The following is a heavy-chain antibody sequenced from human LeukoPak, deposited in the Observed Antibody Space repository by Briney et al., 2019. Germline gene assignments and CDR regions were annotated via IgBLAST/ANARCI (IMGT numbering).Heavy chain of an antibody. CDR3: ARHWAWYAIWFDP. V-gene: IGHV4-39*01. D-gene: IGHD2-8*01. CDR1: GGSISSSSYY. CDR2: IYYSGST. J-gene: IGHJ5*02. Sequence: TSETLSLTCTVSGGSISSSSYYWGWIRQPPGKGLEWIGSIYYSGSTNYNPSLKSRVTISVDTSQNQFSLKLSSVTAADTAVYYCARHWAWYAIWFDPWGQGTLVTVSS.